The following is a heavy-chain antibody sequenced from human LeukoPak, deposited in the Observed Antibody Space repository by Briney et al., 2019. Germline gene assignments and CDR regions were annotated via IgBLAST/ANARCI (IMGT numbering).Heavy chain of an antibody. CDR2: IWYDGSNT. CDR3: AKDQFDGYNFDY. Sequence: GGSLRLSCAASGFTFTSYDMHWVRQAPGKGLEWVALIWYDGSNTYYTDSVRGRFTISRDNSKSTLYLQMNSLRAEDTAVYYCAKDQFDGYNFDYWGQGTLVTVSS. V-gene: IGHV3-30*02. CDR1: GFTFTSYD. D-gene: IGHD5-18*01. J-gene: IGHJ4*02.